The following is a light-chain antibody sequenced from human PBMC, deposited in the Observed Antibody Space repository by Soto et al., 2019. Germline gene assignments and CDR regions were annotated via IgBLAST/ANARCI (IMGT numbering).Light chain of an antibody. CDR3: QQSYRTPL. V-gene: IGKV1-39*01. CDR1: QSISNY. Sequence: DIQMTQSPSSLSASVGDRVTITCRASQSISNYLNWYQQKPGKAPKLLIYTASSLQSGVPSRFSGSGSGTDFTLTISSLQPEDFATYYCQQSYRTPLFGGGTKVEIK. J-gene: IGKJ4*01. CDR2: TAS.